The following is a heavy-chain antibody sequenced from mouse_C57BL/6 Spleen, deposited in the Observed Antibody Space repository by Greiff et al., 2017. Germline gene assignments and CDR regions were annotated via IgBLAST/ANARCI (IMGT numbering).Heavy chain of an antibody. V-gene: IGHV1-59*01. D-gene: IGHD4-1*01. CDR1: GYTFTSYW. Sequence: QQPGAELVRPGTSVKLSCKASGYTFTSYWMHWVKQRPGQGLEWIGVIDPSDSYTNYNQKFKGKATLTVDTSSSTAYMQLSSLTSEDSAVYYCARTGTGFAYWGQGTLVTVSA. CDR3: ARTGTGFAY. J-gene: IGHJ3*01. CDR2: IDPSDSYT.